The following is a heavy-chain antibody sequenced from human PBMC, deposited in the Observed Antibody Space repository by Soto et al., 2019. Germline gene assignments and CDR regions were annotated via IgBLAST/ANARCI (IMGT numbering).Heavy chain of an antibody. CDR1: GFTFSSYS. J-gene: IGHJ4*02. V-gene: IGHV3-48*01. Sequence: PGGSLRLSCAASGFTFSSYSMNWVRQAPGKGLEWVSYISSSSSTIYYADSVKGRLTISRDNAKNSLYLQMNSLRAEDTAVYYCARVTYDILTGYPYWGQGTLVTVSS. D-gene: IGHD3-9*01. CDR3: ARVTYDILTGYPY. CDR2: ISSSSSTI.